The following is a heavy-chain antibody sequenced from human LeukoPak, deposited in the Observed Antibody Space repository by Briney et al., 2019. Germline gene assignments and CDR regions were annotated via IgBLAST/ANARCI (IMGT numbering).Heavy chain of an antibody. Sequence: SETLSLTCTVSGGSISSYYWSWIRQPAGKGLEWIGRIYTSGSTNYNPSLKSRVTMSVDTSKNQFSLKLSSVTAADTAVYYCARDKNYYGSGMPFDIWGQGTMVTVSS. CDR2: IYTSGST. D-gene: IGHD3-10*01. V-gene: IGHV4-4*07. CDR1: GGSISSYY. CDR3: ARDKNYYGSGMPFDI. J-gene: IGHJ3*02.